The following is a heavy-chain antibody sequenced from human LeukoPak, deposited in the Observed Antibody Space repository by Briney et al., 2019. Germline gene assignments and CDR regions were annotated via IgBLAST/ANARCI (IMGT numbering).Heavy chain of an antibody. CDR3: AKDHPPNCYDYVWGSCTGGFDY. J-gene: IGHJ4*02. CDR2: IKEDGSEK. D-gene: IGHD3-16*01. CDR1: GFTFTKFW. V-gene: IGHV3-7*03. Sequence: PGGSLRLSCAASGFTFTKFWVNWVRQAPGKGLKWVANIKEDGSEKYYVDSVKGRFTISRDNSKNTLYLQMNSLRAEDTAVYYCAKDHPPNCYDYVWGSCTGGFDYWGQGTLVTVSS.